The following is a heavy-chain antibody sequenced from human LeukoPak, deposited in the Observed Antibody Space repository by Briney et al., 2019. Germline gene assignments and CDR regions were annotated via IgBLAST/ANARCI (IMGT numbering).Heavy chain of an antibody. CDR2: ISAYNDNT. D-gene: IGHD3-9*01. CDR1: GYAFTSYG. V-gene: IGHV1-18*04. CDR3: ARVDILTGFYTYFDY. Sequence: ASVKVSCKASGYAFTSYGISWVRQAPGQGLEWMGWISAYNDNTNYVRKLQGRVTMTTDISTSTAYMELRSLGSDDTAVYYCARVDILTGFYTYFDYWGQGTLLTVSS. J-gene: IGHJ4*02.